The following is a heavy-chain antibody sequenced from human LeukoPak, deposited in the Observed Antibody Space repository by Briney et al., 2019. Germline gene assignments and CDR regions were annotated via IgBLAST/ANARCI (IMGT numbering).Heavy chain of an antibody. CDR2: ICYSGST. CDR1: GGSISSYY. Sequence: SETLSLTCTVSGGSISSYYWSWIRQPPGKGLEWIGYICYSGSTNYNPSLKSRVTISVDTSKNQFALRLSSVTAADTAVYYCARGLVVTIGRALDIWGQGTMVTVSS. V-gene: IGHV4-59*01. CDR3: ARGLVVTIGRALDI. D-gene: IGHD4-23*01. J-gene: IGHJ3*02.